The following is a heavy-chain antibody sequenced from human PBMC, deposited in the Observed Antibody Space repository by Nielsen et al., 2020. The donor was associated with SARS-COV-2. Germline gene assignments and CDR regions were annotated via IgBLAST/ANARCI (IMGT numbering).Heavy chain of an antibody. CDR1: GFTFSSYW. CDR3: AREEYGGNYYYYGMDV. Sequence: GESLKISCAASGFTFSSYWMNWVRQAPGKGLEWVANIKQDGSEKYYVDSVKGRFTISRDNAKNSLYLQMNSLRAEDTAVYYCAREEYGGNYYYYGMDVWGQGTTVTVSS. CDR2: IKQDGSEK. D-gene: IGHD4-23*01. J-gene: IGHJ6*02. V-gene: IGHV3-7*01.